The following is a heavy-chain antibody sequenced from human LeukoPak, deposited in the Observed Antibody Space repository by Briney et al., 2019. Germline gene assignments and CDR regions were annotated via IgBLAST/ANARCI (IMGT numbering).Heavy chain of an antibody. CDR2: VRPSAEAT. Sequence: GGSQRPSCAASGFTFSSYAMSWARQPPGKGLEWVVGVRPSAEATYYAGSVRGRFTISRDNSKNRLYLQMHSLRVDDTAKYYCATISGRFECLDYCGQGTLVTVSS. D-gene: IGHD1-26*01. J-gene: IGHJ4*02. V-gene: IGHV3-23*01. CDR1: GFTFSSYA. CDR3: ATISGRFECLDY.